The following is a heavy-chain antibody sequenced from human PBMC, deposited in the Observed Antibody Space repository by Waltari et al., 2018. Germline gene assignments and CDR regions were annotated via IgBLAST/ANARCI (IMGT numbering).Heavy chain of an antibody. CDR1: GFTFSYHA. Sequence: QVQLVESGGGVVHPGRSLRLSCEASGFTFSYHAMHWVRQAPGKGLRWVAGISYDGSDEYYADSVRGRFTISRDDSKDTVNLQMNSLRPEDTAVYYCARDGPLQIQSWYSFDYWGQGTLVTVSS. V-gene: IGHV3-30*07. J-gene: IGHJ4*02. CDR3: ARDGPLQIQSWYSFDY. CDR2: ISYDGSDE. D-gene: IGHD5-18*01.